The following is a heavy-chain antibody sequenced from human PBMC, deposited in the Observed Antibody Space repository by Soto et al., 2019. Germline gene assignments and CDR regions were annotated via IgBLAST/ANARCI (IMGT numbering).Heavy chain of an antibody. Sequence: GASVKVSCKASGGTFSSYAISWVRQAPGQGLEWMGGIIPIFGTANYAQKFQGRVTITADESTSTAYMELSSLRSEDTAVYYCARTCTNGVCYLDYWGQGTLVTVSS. CDR1: GGTFSSYA. V-gene: IGHV1-69*13. CDR2: IIPIFGTA. CDR3: ARTCTNGVCYLDY. D-gene: IGHD2-8*01. J-gene: IGHJ4*02.